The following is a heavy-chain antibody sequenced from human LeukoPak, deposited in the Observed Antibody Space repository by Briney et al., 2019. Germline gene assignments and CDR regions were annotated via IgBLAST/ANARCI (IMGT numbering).Heavy chain of an antibody. D-gene: IGHD2-2*03. J-gene: IGHJ4*02. CDR1: GFTFSSYA. Sequence: GGSLRLSCAASGFTFSSYAMHWVRQAPGKGLHWMAVISYDGSNKYYADSVKGRFTISRDNSKNTLYLQLNSLRPEDTALYYCARDGYCSSTGCSAYFFDSWGQGTLVTVSS. CDR3: ARDGYCSSTGCSAYFFDS. CDR2: ISYDGSNK. V-gene: IGHV3-30-3*01.